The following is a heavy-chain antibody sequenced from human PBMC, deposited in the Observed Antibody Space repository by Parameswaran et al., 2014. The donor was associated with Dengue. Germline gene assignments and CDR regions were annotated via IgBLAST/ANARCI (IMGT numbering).Heavy chain of an antibody. V-gene: IGHV4-39*01. D-gene: IGHD2-21*01. J-gene: IGHJ6*02. Sequence: WIRQPPGKGLEWIGSSSYSGSTDYNSSLRSRVTIFVDTSKNQFSLKLDSVTAADTAVYYCARRDCGGGPCTHYYFGMDVWGQGTTVTVSS. CDR2: SSYSGST. CDR3: ARRDCGGGPCTHYYFGMDV.